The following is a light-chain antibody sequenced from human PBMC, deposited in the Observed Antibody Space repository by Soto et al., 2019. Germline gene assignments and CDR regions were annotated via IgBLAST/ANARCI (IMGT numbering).Light chain of an antibody. J-gene: IGKJ3*01. CDR2: GAS. CDR1: QDVSRY. CDR3: QQLQRTPFT. Sequence: GDRVTITCRASQDVSRYLAWYQQKAGKAPKLLIYGASTLQSGVPSRFSGFGSGTEFTLTISSLQPEDFATYHCQQLQRTPFTFGPGTTLDV. V-gene: IGKV1-9*01.